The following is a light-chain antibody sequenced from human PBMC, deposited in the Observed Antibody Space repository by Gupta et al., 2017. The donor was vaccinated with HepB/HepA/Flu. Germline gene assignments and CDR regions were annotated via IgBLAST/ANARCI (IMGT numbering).Light chain of an antibody. CDR2: RTK. J-gene: IGLJ2*01. V-gene: IGLV7-43*01. CDR3: LLYYGGAWA. Sequence: QTVVTQEPSLTVSPGGTVTLTCASSTGEVTGGFYPNWFQQKPGQPPRALIYRTKNKHSWTPARFSGSLLGGTAALTLSDVQPEDDAEYYCLLYYGGAWAFGGGTKLTVL. CDR1: TGEVTGGFY.